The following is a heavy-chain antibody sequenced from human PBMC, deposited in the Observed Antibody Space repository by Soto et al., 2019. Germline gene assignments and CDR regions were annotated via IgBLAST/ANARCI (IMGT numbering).Heavy chain of an antibody. CDR2: IYYSGST. CDR1: GGSISSSSYY. V-gene: IGHV4-39*01. D-gene: IGHD2-15*01. Sequence: SETLSLTCTVSGGSISSSSYYWGWIRQPPGKGLEWIGSIYYSGSTYYNPSLKSRVTISVDTSKNQFSLKLSSVTAADTAVYYCARKNRYCSGGSCSGWFDPWGQGTLVTVSS. J-gene: IGHJ5*02. CDR3: ARKNRYCSGGSCSGWFDP.